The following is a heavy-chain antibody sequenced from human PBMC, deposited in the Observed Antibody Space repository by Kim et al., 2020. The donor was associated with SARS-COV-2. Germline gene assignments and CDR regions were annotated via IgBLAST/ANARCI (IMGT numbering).Heavy chain of an antibody. D-gene: IGHD2-2*01. CDR1: GFTFSSYS. CDR2: ISSSSSTI. CDR3: ASELGYCSSTSCYLAVTTRLRPDY. V-gene: IGHV3-48*02. J-gene: IGHJ4*02. Sequence: GGSLRLSCAASGFTFSSYSMNWVRQAPGKGLEWGSYISSSSSTIYYADSVKGRFTISRDNAKNSLYLQMNSLRDEDTAVYYCASELGYCSSTSCYLAVTTRLRPDYWGQGTLVTVSS.